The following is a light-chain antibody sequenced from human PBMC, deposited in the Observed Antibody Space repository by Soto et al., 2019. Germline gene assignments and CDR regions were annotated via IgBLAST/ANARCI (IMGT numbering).Light chain of an antibody. CDR1: QGISSY. CDR2: AAS. CDR3: QQLNNYPIT. V-gene: IGKV1-9*01. J-gene: IGKJ5*01. Sequence: QLTQSPSSLSASVGDRVAITCRASQGISSYLAWYQKKPGKAPNLLIYAASTLQSGVPSRFSGSGSGTDFTLTISSLQPEDFATYYCQQLNNYPITVGQGTRLESK.